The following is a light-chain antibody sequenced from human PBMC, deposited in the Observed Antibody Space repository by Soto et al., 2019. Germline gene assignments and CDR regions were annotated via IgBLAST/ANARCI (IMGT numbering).Light chain of an antibody. Sequence: QSALTQPPSASGSPGQSVTISCTGTSSDVGAYKYVSWYQQYPGKAPKLMIYEVSKRPSGVPDRFSGSKSVNTASLTVSGLQAEDEADYYCTSYVGSDIWVFGGGTKLTVL. V-gene: IGLV2-8*01. J-gene: IGLJ3*02. CDR2: EVS. CDR1: SSDVGAYKY. CDR3: TSYVGSDIWV.